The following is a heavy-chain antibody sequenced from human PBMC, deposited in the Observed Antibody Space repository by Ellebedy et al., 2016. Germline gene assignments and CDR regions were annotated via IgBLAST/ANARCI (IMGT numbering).Heavy chain of an antibody. CDR2: FGGNGKT. CDR3: VRGARSSSSFFDF. CDR1: GFTFSHYA. D-gene: IGHD6-6*01. Sequence: GESLKISXAASGFTFSHYAMTWVRQTPGKGLQWVSTFGGNGKTYYADSVKGRFTISRDDSKNTLYLQMNSLRVEDTAVYFCVRGARSSSSFFDFWGQGTLVTVSS. V-gene: IGHV3-23*01. J-gene: IGHJ4*02.